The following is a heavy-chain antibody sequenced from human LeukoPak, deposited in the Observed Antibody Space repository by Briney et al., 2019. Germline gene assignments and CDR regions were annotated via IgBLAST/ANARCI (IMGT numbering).Heavy chain of an antibody. CDR3: ARGSGPLRDWFDP. Sequence: ASVKVSCKASGYTFTGYYMHWVRQAPGRGLEWMGWINPNSGGTNYAQKFQGRVTMTRDTSISTAYMELSRLRSDDTAVYYCARGSGPLRDWFDPWGQGTLVTVSS. V-gene: IGHV1-2*02. J-gene: IGHJ5*02. CDR1: GYTFTGYY. D-gene: IGHD3-10*01. CDR2: INPNSGGT.